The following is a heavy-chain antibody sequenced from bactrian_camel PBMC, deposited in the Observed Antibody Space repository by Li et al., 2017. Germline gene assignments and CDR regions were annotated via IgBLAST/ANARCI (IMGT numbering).Heavy chain of an antibody. J-gene: IGHJ4*01. CDR3: ATRARTSRTSYTY. Sequence: VQLVESGGGLVQPGGSLRLSCAASGFSFSNYAMSWVRQASGKGLEWVSSSGGSSTFYADSVKGRFTISRDNAKNTLYLQMNSLKSEDTGLYYCATRARTSRTSYTYWGQGTQVTVS. CDR2: SGGSST. D-gene: IGHD5*01. V-gene: IGHV3S31*01. CDR1: GFSFSNYA.